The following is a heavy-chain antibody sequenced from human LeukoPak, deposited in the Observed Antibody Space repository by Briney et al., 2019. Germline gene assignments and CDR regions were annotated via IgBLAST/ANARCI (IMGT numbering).Heavy chain of an antibody. D-gene: IGHD3-10*01. CDR2: ISYDGSNK. CDR3: ARDLRRITMVRGVLNWFDP. CDR1: GFTFSSYG. Sequence: QSGRSLRLSCAASGFTFSSYGMHWVRQAPGKGLEWVAVISYDGSNKYYADSVKGRFTISRDNSKNTLYLQMNSLRAEDTAVYYCARDLRRITMVRGVLNWFDPWGQGTLVTVSS. V-gene: IGHV3-30*03. J-gene: IGHJ5*02.